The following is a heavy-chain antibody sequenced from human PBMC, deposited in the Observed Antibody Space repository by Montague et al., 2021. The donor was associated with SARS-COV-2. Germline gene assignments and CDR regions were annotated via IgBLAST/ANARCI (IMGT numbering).Heavy chain of an antibody. CDR3: ARDCGILTGTAPEDY. V-gene: IGHV3-33*01. D-gene: IGHD3-9*01. Sequence: SLRLSWAASGFTFSSYGMHWVRQAPGKGLEWVAVIWYDGSKKYYTDSVKGRFTISRDNSKNTLYLQMNSLRAEDTAVYYCARDCGILTGTAPEDYWGQGTLVTVSS. J-gene: IGHJ4*02. CDR2: IWYDGSKK. CDR1: GFTFSSYG.